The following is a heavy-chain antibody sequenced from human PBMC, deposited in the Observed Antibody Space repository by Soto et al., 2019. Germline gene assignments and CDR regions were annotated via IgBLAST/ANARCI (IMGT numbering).Heavy chain of an antibody. CDR2: ISGSGGST. V-gene: IGHV3-23*01. CDR1: GFTFSSYA. Sequence: EVQLLESGGGLVQPGGSLRLSCAASGFTFSSYAMSWVRQAPGKGLEWVSAISGSGGSTYYADSVKGRFTISRDNTKNTLYLQMNRLSAEDTAVYYCAKILSWELPPSFDYWGQGTLVTVSS. J-gene: IGHJ4*02. D-gene: IGHD1-26*01. CDR3: AKILSWELPPSFDY.